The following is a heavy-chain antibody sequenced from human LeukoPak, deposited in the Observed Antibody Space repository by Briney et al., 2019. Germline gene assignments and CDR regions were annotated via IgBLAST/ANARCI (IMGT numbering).Heavy chain of an antibody. CDR1: GGSISSYY. J-gene: IGHJ4*02. Sequence: SETLSLTCTVSGGSISSYYWSWIRQPPGKGLEWIGYIYYSGSNNYNPSLKSRVTISVDTSKNQFSLKLSSVTAADTAVYYCARQDDTAMAYFDYWGQGTLVTVSS. CDR2: IYYSGSN. D-gene: IGHD5-18*01. CDR3: ARQDDTAMAYFDY. V-gene: IGHV4-59*01.